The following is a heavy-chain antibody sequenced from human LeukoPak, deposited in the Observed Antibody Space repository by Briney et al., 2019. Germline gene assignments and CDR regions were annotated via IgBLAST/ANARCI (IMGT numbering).Heavy chain of an antibody. CDR2: INPNSGGT. V-gene: IGHV1-2*02. CDR1: GYTFTGYY. Sequence: ASVKVSCKASGYTFTGYYMHWVRQAPGQGLEWMGWINPNSGGTNYAQKFQGRVTMTRDTSISTAYMKLSRLRSDDTAVYYCAIETGTTSYFDYWGQGTLVTVSS. J-gene: IGHJ4*02. D-gene: IGHD1-7*01. CDR3: AIETGTTSYFDY.